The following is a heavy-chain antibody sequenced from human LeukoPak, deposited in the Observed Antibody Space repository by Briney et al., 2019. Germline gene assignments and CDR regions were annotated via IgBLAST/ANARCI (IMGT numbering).Heavy chain of an antibody. CDR2: IDNDASST. CDR1: GFTFSSSW. D-gene: IGHD5-18*01. Sequence: GGSLRLSCTASGFTFSSSWMHWVRQAPGKGLVWVSRIDNDASSTNYAYSVKGRFTISRDSAKNTLYLQMNSLRAEDTAVYYCARGGGYSYGPLDSWGQGTLVTVSP. CDR3: ARGGGYSYGPLDS. J-gene: IGHJ4*02. V-gene: IGHV3-74*01.